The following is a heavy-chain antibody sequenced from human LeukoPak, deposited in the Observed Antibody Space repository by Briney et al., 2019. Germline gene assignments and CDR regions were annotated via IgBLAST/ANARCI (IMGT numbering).Heavy chain of an antibody. Sequence: GASVKVSCEASGYTFTSYGISWVRQAPGQGLEWMGWISAYNGNTNYAQKLQGRVTMTTDTSTSTAYMELRSLRSDDTAVYYCARDRDYFGKNWFDPWGQGTLVTVSS. J-gene: IGHJ5*02. CDR1: GYTFTSYG. V-gene: IGHV1-18*01. CDR3: ARDRDYFGKNWFDP. D-gene: IGHD5-12*01. CDR2: ISAYNGNT.